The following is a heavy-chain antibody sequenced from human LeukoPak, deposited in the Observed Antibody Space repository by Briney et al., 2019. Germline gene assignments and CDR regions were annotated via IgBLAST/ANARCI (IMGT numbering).Heavy chain of an antibody. CDR3: AKDPLPDY. CDR2: ISGSGGST. J-gene: IGHJ4*02. D-gene: IGHD2-15*01. V-gene: IGHV3-23*01. Sequence: GGSLRVSCEASGFTFNKFAMSWVRQAPGKGLEWVSAISGSGGSTYYADSVKGRFTISRDNSKNTLYLQMNSLRAEDTAVYYCAKDPLPDYWGQGTLVTVSS. CDR1: GFTFNKFA.